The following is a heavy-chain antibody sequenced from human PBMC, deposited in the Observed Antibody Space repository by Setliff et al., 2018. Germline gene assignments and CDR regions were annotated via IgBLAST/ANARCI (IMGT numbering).Heavy chain of an antibody. CDR3: ANPTRGTYHYNGMDV. CDR2: ISWDGIST. V-gene: IGHV3-43D*04. CDR1: GFTFDDYA. D-gene: IGHD1-1*01. Sequence: GGSLRLSCAASGFTFDDYAMHWVRQAPGKGLEWVSLISWDGISTYYADSVKGRFTISRDNNKNSLYLQMNSLRTEDTAVYYCANPTRGTYHYNGMDVWGQGTTVTVSS. J-gene: IGHJ6*02.